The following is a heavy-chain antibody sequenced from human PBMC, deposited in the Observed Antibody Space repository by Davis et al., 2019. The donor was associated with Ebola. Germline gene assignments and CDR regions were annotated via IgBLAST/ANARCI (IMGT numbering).Heavy chain of an antibody. V-gene: IGHV1-2*02. Sequence: AASVKVSCKASGYTFTGYYMHWVRQAPGQGLEWMGWINPNSGNTNYAQKFQGRVTMTRDTSISTAYMELTRLTSDDTAVYYCARGAPITMVLVVIVYGLDVWGRGTTVTVSS. J-gene: IGHJ6*02. CDR1: GYTFTGYY. D-gene: IGHD3-22*01. CDR2: INPNSGNT. CDR3: ARGAPITMVLVVIVYGLDV.